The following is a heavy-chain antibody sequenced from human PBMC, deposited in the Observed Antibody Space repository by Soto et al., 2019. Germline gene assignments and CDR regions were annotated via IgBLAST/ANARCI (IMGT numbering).Heavy chain of an antibody. Sequence: SVKVSCKASGGTFSGYAIRWVRQAPGQGLEWMGGIIPIFGTANYAQKFQGRVTITADESTSTAYMELSSLRSDDTAVYYFAREPMVRAEHGSDIWGQGTMVTVS. CDR1: GGTFSGYA. J-gene: IGHJ3*02. CDR3: AREPMVRAEHGSDI. CDR2: IIPIFGTA. V-gene: IGHV1-69*13. D-gene: IGHD3-10*01.